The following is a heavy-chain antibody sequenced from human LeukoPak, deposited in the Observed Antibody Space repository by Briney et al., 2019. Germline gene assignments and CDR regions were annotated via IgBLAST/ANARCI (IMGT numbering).Heavy chain of an antibody. J-gene: IGHJ4*02. CDR1: GFTFTNYA. V-gene: IGHV3-23*01. D-gene: IGHD2-15*01. Sequence: GGSLRLSCAASGFTFTNYAISWVRQAPGKGLEGASVISGSGGSTYYADSVKGRVTVSRDNSKNTLYLQMNSLRAEDTAVYYCAKHLTTVGQCSGGSRYLDYWGQGTLVTVSS. CDR2: ISGSGGST. CDR3: AKHLTTVGQCSGGSRYLDY.